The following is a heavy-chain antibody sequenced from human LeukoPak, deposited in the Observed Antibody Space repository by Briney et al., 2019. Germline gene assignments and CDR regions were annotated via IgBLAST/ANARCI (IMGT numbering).Heavy chain of an antibody. CDR1: GFTFSSYG. CDR2: VQHIGGVT. D-gene: IGHD4-11*01. V-gene: IGHV3-7*01. CDR3: ATYSILNAREFRY. Sequence: PGGSLRLSCAASGFTFSSYGMRWVRQAPGKGLEWVANVQHIGGVTYYVDSVKGRFTISRDNAKNSVYLQMNSLGADDTAVYYCATYSILNAREFRYWGQGTLVTVTS. J-gene: IGHJ1*01.